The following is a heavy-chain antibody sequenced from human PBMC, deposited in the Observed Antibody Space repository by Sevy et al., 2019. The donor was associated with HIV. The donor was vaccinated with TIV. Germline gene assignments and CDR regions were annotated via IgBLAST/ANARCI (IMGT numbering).Heavy chain of an antibody. Sequence: GGSLRLSCAASGFTFSRYWMTWVRQAPGKGLEWVSSISNDYYYIYYADSVKGRFTISRDNAKNSLYLQMNNLRAEDTAVYYCARATGTEALDAFDFWGQGTRVTVSS. CDR1: GFTFSRYW. V-gene: IGHV3-21*01. CDR3: ARATGTEALDAFDF. CDR2: ISNDYYYI. J-gene: IGHJ3*01. D-gene: IGHD1-1*01.